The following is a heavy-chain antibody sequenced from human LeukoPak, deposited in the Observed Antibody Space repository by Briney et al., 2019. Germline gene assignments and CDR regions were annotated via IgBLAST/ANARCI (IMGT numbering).Heavy chain of an antibody. CDR1: GGSISSDY. V-gene: IGHV4-59*01. CDR3: ARGVFGVTDAIISDYYYYYMDV. D-gene: IGHD2-2*01. CDR2: IYYTGST. J-gene: IGHJ6*03. Sequence: SETLSLTCTVSGGSISSDYWSWIRQPPGKGLEWIGYIYYTGSTNYNPSLKSRVTMSVDTSKTQFSLKLSSVTAADTAIYYCARGVFGVTDAIISDYYYYYMDVWGKGTTVTISS.